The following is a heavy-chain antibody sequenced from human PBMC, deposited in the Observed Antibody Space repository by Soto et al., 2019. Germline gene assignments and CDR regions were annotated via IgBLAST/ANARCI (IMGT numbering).Heavy chain of an antibody. CDR3: AGGEGFGSGGSCPMDV. CDR2: IIPIFGTA. CDR1: GGTFSSYA. Sequence: AASVKVSCKASGGTFSSYAISWVRQAPGQGLEWMGGIIPIFGTANYAQKFQGRVTITADESTSTAYMELSSLRSEDTAVYYCAGGEGFGSGGSCPMDVWGQGTTITVSS. J-gene: IGHJ6*02. V-gene: IGHV1-69*13. D-gene: IGHD2-15*01.